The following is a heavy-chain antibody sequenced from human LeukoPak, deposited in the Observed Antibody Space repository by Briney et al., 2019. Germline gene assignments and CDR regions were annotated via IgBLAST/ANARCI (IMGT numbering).Heavy chain of an antibody. J-gene: IGHJ4*02. CDR1: GYTFTGYY. CDR3: ARASPQWPDYFDY. Sequence: APVKVSCKASGYTFTGYYMHWVRQAPGQGLEWMGWINPNSGGTNYAQKFQGRVTMTRDTSISTAYMELSRLRSDDTAVYYCARASPQWPDYFDYWGQGTLVTVSS. D-gene: IGHD6-19*01. CDR2: INPNSGGT. V-gene: IGHV1-2*02.